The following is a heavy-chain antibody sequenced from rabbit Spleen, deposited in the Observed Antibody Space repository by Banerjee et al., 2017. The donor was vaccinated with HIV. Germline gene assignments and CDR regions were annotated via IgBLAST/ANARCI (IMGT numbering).Heavy chain of an antibody. D-gene: IGHD8-1*01. CDR3: ARDGAGGSYFAL. CDR2: IDPLFGIT. CDR1: GFSFSSSDY. V-gene: IGHV1S40*01. J-gene: IGHJ4*01. Sequence: QSLEESGGDLVKPGASLTLTCKASGFSFSSSDYMCWVRQDPGKGLEWIGYIDPLFGITYYANWVNGRFSISRENAQNTVFLQMTSLTAADTATYFCARDGAGGSYFALWGQGTLVTVS.